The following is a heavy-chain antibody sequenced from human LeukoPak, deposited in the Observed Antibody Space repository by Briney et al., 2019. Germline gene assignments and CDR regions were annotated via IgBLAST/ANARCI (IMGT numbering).Heavy chain of an antibody. J-gene: IGHJ4*02. CDR2: IYYIGST. V-gene: IGHV4-59*01. CDR1: GGSIRTYY. Sequence: SETLSLTCTVSGGSIRTYYWSWIRQSPGKGLEWIGSIYYIGSTTYNPSLKSRVTISADTSKNQFSLKLTSVTAADTAVYFCARVVAAATYYFDYWGQGTLVTVSS. CDR3: ARVVAAATYYFDY. D-gene: IGHD6-13*01.